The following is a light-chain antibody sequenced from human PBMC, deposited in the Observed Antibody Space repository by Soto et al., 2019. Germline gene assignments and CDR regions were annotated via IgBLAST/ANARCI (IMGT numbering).Light chain of an antibody. CDR1: SRDVGGYNY. V-gene: IGLV2-14*01. CDR2: DVS. J-gene: IGLJ2*01. Sequence: QSALPQPAFVSGSSGQSITISYTGTSRDVGGYNYVSWYQQHPGKAPKLMIYDVSNRPSGVSNRFSGSKSGNTASLTISGLQAEDEADYYCSSYTSSSTPVVFGGGT. CDR3: SSYTSSSTPVV.